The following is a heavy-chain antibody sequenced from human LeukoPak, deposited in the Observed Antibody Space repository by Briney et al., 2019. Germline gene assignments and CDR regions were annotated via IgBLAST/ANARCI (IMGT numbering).Heavy chain of an antibody. CDR1: GFTFSSYG. CDR3: ARAKDGYNAAFDY. J-gene: IGHJ4*02. D-gene: IGHD5-24*01. V-gene: IGHV3-23*01. Sequence: PGGSLRLSCAASGFTFSSYGMSWVRQAPGKGLEWVSAISGSGGSTYYADSVKGRFTISRDNSKNTLYLQMNSLRAEDTAVYYCARAKDGYNAAFDYWGQGTLVTVSS. CDR2: ISGSGGST.